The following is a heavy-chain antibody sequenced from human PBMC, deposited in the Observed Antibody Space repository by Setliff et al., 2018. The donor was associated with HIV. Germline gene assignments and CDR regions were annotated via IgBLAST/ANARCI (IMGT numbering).Heavy chain of an antibody. CDR3: ARGGNNWNDFAY. J-gene: IGHJ4*02. CDR2: IWYDGTNK. D-gene: IGHD1-20*01. V-gene: IGHV3-33*08. CDR1: GFTFSSYG. Sequence: LRLSCAASGFTFSSYGMHWVRQPPGKGLEWVALIWYDGTNKYYVDSVKGRFTISRDNAQNTLYLQMNSLRAEDTAVYYCARGGNNWNDFAYWGQGTLVTVSS.